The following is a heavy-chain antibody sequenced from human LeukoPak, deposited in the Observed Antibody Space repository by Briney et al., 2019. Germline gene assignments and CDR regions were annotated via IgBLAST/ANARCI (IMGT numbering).Heavy chain of an antibody. CDR2: ISGSGGST. D-gene: IGHD3-16*01. CDR3: ARDFGPRLYAFDV. V-gene: IGHV3-23*01. J-gene: IGHJ3*01. Sequence: PGGSLRLSCAVSGITLSNYGMSWVRQAPGKGLEWVAGISGSGGSTNYADSVKGRFTISRDDAKNSLYLQMNSLRAEDTAVYFCARDFGPRLYAFDVWGQGTMITVSS. CDR1: GITLSNYG.